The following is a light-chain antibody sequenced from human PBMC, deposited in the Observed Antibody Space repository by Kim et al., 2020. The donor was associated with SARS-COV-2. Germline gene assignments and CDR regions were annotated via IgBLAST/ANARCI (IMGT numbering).Light chain of an antibody. CDR1: QSVSST. Sequence: EIVMTQSPATLSVSPGERATLSCRASQSVSSTLAWYQQKPGQAPRRLTYGASTRATGIPARFSGSGSGTGFTLTISSLQSEDCAVYYGQQYRNWAWRLGGGGKGDIK. CDR3: QQYRNWAWR. J-gene: IGKJ4*02. V-gene: IGKV3-15*01. CDR2: GAS.